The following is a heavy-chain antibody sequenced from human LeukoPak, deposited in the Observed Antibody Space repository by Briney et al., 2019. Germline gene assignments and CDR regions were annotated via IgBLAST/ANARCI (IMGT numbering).Heavy chain of an antibody. D-gene: IGHD3-10*01. J-gene: IGHJ4*02. CDR3: AKDRRAGSYDY. Sequence: PGGTLRLSCAASGFTFSRNGMTWVRQAPGKGLEWVSAISGSGGSTYYADSVKGRFTISRDNSKNTVYLQMNSLRAEDTAVYYCAKDRRAGSYDYWGQGTLVTVSS. V-gene: IGHV3-23*01. CDR2: ISGSGGST. CDR1: GFTFSRNG.